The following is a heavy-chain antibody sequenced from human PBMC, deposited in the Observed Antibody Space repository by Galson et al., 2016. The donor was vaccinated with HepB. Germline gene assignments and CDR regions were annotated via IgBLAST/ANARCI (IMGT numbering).Heavy chain of an antibody. J-gene: IGHJ4*02. Sequence: SLRLSCAASGFTFSRYWMHWVRQVPGKGLVWVSRINSDGSSRNYADSVKGRFTISRDNAESTLYLQMNSLRVEDTALYYCAVSMGGAFDWYDYLDYLGQETLVAVTS. CDR1: GFTFSRYW. D-gene: IGHD3-9*01. V-gene: IGHV3-74*01. CDR2: INSDGSSR. CDR3: AVSMGGAFDWYDYLDY.